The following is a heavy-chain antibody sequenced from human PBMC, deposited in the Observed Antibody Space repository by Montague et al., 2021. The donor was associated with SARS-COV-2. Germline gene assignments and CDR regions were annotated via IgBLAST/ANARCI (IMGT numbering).Heavy chain of an antibody. Sequence: SETLSLTCTVSGGSISSYYWRWIRQPPGKGLEWTGYIYYSGSTNYNPSLKSRVTISVDTSKNQFSLKLSSVTAADTAVYYCARTGLGDYDILTGYTVNAFDIWGQGTMVTVSS. CDR3: ARTGLGDYDILTGYTVNAFDI. CDR1: GGSISSYY. CDR2: IYYSGST. D-gene: IGHD3-9*01. V-gene: IGHV4-59*01. J-gene: IGHJ3*02.